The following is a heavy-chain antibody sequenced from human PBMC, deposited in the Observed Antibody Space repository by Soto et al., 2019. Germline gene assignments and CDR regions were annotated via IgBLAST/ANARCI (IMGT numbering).Heavy chain of an antibody. Sequence: SETLSLTCAVSGGSISSGGYYWSWIRQPPGKGLEWIGYIYYSGSTNYNPSLKSRVTISVDTSKNQFSLKLSSVTAADTAVYYCARDLWGYCGTDCYPLDVWGQGTTVTVSS. V-gene: IGHV4-61*08. CDR2: IYYSGST. J-gene: IGHJ6*02. D-gene: IGHD2-21*02. CDR3: ARDLWGYCGTDCYPLDV. CDR1: GGSISSGGYY.